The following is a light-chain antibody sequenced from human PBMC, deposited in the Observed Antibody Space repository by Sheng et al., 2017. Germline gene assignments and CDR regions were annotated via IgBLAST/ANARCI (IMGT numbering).Light chain of an antibody. CDR1: HSVSSN. J-gene: IGKJ1*01. Sequence: EIVMTQSPATLSVSPGERATLSCWAGHSVSSNLAWYQQYPGQAPRLLIYDASTRATGIPARFRGGGSGTEFTLTISSLQSEDVAVYFCQQYHTWPPAFGQGTKVEI. CDR3: QQYHTWPPA. V-gene: IGKV3-15*01. CDR2: DAS.